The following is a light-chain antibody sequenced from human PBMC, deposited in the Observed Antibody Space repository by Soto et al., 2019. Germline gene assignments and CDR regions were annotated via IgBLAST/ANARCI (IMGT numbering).Light chain of an antibody. J-gene: IGKJ4*01. CDR1: QSISYW. CDR3: QQYSNYPLT. CDR2: KAS. V-gene: IGKV1-5*03. Sequence: DIQMTQSPSTLSASVGDRVTITCRASQSISYWLAWYQQKPGKAPNLLIYKASSLESGVPSRFSGSGSGTEFTLTINSLQPEDFATYYCQQYSNYPLTFGGGTKVEI.